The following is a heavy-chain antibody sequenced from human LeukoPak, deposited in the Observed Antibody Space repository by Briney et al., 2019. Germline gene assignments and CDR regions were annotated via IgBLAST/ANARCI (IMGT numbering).Heavy chain of an antibody. J-gene: IGHJ4*02. D-gene: IGHD3-22*01. CDR1: GFTFSSYW. V-gene: IGHV3-7*03. CDR3: AKEIYYDSTGPQY. Sequence: GGSLRLSCAASGFTFSSYWMSWVRQAPGKGLEWVANINQDGSGKYYVDSVKGRFTISRDNAKNSLYLQMNSLRAEDTAVYHCAKEIYYDSTGPQYWGQGTLVTVSS. CDR2: INQDGSGK.